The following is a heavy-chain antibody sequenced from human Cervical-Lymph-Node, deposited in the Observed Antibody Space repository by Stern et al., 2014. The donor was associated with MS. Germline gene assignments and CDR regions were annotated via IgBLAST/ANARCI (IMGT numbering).Heavy chain of an antibody. CDR3: AYDSGSYSACDY. D-gene: IGHD1-26*01. J-gene: IGHJ4*02. CDR1: GFSLNTGIVG. CDR2: IYGDDDK. V-gene: IGHV2-5*02. Sequence: QITLKESGPTVVKPTQTLTLTCTFSGFSLNTGIVGVAWIRQPPGKALEWLALIYGDDDKRYSTSLKSRLTITKDTSKNQVVLTMTNVDPVDTATYYCAYDSGSYSACDYWGQGTLVTVSS.